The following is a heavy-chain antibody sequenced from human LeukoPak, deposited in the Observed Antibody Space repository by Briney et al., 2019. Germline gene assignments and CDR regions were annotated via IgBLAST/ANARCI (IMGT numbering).Heavy chain of an antibody. CDR3: ARQSRDGSKTRGYYFDS. Sequence: GESLKISCQVSRYIFTHYWIGWVRQMPGKGLESMGIIYPADSDTTYSPSFQGQVTISADKSISTVYLQWSSLKASDTAMYYCARQSRDGSKTRGYYFDSWGQGTLVTVSS. V-gene: IGHV5-51*01. J-gene: IGHJ4*02. CDR2: IYPADSDT. D-gene: IGHD3-10*01. CDR1: RYIFTHYW.